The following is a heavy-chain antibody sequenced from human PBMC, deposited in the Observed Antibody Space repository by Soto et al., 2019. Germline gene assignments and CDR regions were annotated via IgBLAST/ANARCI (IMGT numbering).Heavy chain of an antibody. CDR1: GGSISSGGYY. V-gene: IGHV4-31*03. D-gene: IGHD3-3*01. J-gene: IGHJ5*02. CDR3: ARGTHEANPYYDFWSGYYTANWSEP. CDR2: IYYSGST. Sequence: SSETLSLTCTVSGGSISSGGYYWSWIRQHPGKGLEWIGYIYYSGSTYYNPSLKSRVTISVDTSKNQFSLKLSSVTAADTAVYYCARGTHEANPYYDFWSGYYTANWSEPWGQGTLVSLSS.